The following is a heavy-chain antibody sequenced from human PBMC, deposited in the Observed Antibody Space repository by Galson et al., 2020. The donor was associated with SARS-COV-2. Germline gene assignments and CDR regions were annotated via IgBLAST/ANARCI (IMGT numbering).Heavy chain of an antibody. CDR3: AKATWRYFFDA. CDR2: ISNSGGST. CDR1: GFTFSSYA. J-gene: IGHJ4*02. V-gene: IGHV3-23*01. Sequence: GESLKISCAASGFTFSSYAMTWVRQAPGKGLEWVSAISNSGGSTYYADSVKGRFTISRDSSKNTLYLQMNSLRAEDTAVYYCAKATWRYFFDAWGQGTLVTVSS. D-gene: IGHD3-3*01.